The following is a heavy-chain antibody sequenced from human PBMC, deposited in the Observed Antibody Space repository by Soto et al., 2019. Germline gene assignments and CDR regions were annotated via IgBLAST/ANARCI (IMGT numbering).Heavy chain of an antibody. CDR1: GYTFTSYY. V-gene: IGHV1-46*01. D-gene: IGHD6-19*01. CDR3: AREGKGIAVAGPHYDY. Sequence: ASVKVSCKASGYTFTSYYMHWVRQAPGQGLEWMGIINPSGGSTSYAQKFQGRVTMTRDTSTSTVYMELSSLRSEDTAVYYCAREGKGIAVAGPHYDYWGQGTLVTVSS. J-gene: IGHJ4*02. CDR2: INPSGGST.